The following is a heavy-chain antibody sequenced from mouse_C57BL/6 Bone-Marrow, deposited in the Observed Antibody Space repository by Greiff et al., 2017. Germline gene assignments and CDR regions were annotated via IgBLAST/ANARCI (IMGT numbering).Heavy chain of an antibody. Sequence: EVKLVESGGGLVKPGGSLKLSCAASGFTFSSYTMSWVRQTPEKRLQWVAAISGGGGNTYYPDSVKGRCTISRDNDNSILYLQMSTLRSEVTALYYCSRQVTTVLATKYFDVWGTGTTVTVSS. J-gene: IGHJ1*03. CDR3: SRQVTTVLATKYFDV. CDR1: GFTFSSYT. V-gene: IGHV5-9*01. D-gene: IGHD1-1*01. CDR2: ISGGGGNT.